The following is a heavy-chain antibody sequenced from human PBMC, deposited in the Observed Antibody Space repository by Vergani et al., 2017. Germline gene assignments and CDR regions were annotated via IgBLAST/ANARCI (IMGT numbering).Heavy chain of an antibody. CDR3: ARYSGGRWPTSAFFDY. D-gene: IGHD3-16*01. Sequence: QVQLQQWGAGLLKPSETLSLTCAVYGGSFSGYYWSWIRQPPGKGLEWIGEINHSGSTNYNPFLKSRVTISVDTSKNQFSLKLSSVTAADTAVYYCARYSGGRWPTSAFFDYWGQGTLVTVSS. CDR2: INHSGST. J-gene: IGHJ4*02. V-gene: IGHV4-34*01. CDR1: GGSFSGYY.